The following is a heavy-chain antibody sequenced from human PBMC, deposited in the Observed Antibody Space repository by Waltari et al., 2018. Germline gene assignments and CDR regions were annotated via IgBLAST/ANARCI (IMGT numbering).Heavy chain of an antibody. V-gene: IGHV3-74*01. Sequence: EVQLVESGGGLVQPGWSLRLSCAASGCTFSRYCMYWVRQAPGTGLAWVSHITSDGSNTGYADSVKGRFTISRDNAKNTLYMEMNSLRDEDTAVYYCVRDRGMDAWGQGTTVTVSS. CDR1: GCTFSRYC. CDR2: ITSDGSNT. J-gene: IGHJ6*02. CDR3: VRDRGMDA.